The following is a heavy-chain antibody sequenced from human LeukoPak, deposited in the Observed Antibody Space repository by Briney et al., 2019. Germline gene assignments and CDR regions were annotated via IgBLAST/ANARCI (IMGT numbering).Heavy chain of an antibody. V-gene: IGHV4-38-2*02. CDR2: IYYSGST. CDR3: ARVPEYYYDSSGYY. CDR1: GYSIRNGYY. Sequence: SETLSLTCTVSGYSIRNGYYWGWIRQPPGKGLGWIATIYYSGSTYYNPSPKSRVTISIDTSKNQFSLKLSSVTAADTAVYYCARVPEYYYDSSGYYWGQGTLVTVSS. D-gene: IGHD3-22*01. J-gene: IGHJ4*02.